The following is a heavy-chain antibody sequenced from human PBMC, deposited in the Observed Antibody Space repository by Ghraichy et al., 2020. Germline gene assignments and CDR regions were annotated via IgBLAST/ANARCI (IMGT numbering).Heavy chain of an antibody. Sequence: GGSLRLSCAASGFTFSSYGMHWVRQAPGKGLEWVAVIWYDGSNKYYADSVKGRFTISRDNSKNTLYLQMNSLRAEDTAVYYCARGGLERRQGAFDIWGQGTMVTVSS. D-gene: IGHD1-1*01. J-gene: IGHJ3*02. CDR2: IWYDGSNK. V-gene: IGHV3-33*01. CDR1: GFTFSSYG. CDR3: ARGGLERRQGAFDI.